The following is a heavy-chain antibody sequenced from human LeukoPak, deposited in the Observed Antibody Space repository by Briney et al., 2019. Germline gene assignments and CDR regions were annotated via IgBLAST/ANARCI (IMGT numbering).Heavy chain of an antibody. Sequence: PSETLSLTCTVSGGSISSYYWSWIRQPPGKGLEWIGYIYYSGSTNYNPSLKSRVTISVDTSKNQFSLKLSSVTAADTAVYYCARGDYYYDSSGYSIPFYDYWGQGTLVTVSS. J-gene: IGHJ4*02. CDR3: ARGDYYYDSSGYSIPFYDY. CDR2: IYYSGST. V-gene: IGHV4-59*01. CDR1: GGSISSYY. D-gene: IGHD3-22*01.